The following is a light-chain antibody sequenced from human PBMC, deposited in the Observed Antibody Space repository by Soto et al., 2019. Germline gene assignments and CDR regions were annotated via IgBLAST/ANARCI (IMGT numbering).Light chain of an antibody. CDR3: SSYTSSRAYV. Sequence: QSALTQPASVSVSPGQSITICCTGTSSDVGGYNYVSWYQQQSGKAPKLMIHEVSNRPSGVSNRFSGSKSGNTASLTISGLQAEDEADYYCSSYTSSRAYVFGIGTKVTVL. V-gene: IGLV2-14*01. J-gene: IGLJ1*01. CDR2: EVS. CDR1: SSDVGGYNY.